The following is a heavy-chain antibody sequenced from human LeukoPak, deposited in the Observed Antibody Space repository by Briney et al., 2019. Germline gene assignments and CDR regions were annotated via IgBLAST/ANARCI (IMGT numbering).Heavy chain of an antibody. CDR3: VRGLRELPY. D-gene: IGHD1-26*01. Sequence: GGSLRLSCAASGFTFSSYAMTWVRQAPGKGLEWVSGIYASGENTYYADSVKGRFTISRDNSKNTLYLQMNSLRGEDTAVYYCVRGLRELPYWGQGTLVTVSS. V-gene: IGHV3-23*01. J-gene: IGHJ4*02. CDR2: IYASGENT. CDR1: GFTFSSYA.